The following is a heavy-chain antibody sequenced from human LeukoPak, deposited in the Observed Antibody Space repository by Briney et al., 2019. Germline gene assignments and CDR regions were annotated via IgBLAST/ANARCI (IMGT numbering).Heavy chain of an antibody. CDR1: GYTFTSYY. Sequence: ASVKVSCKASGYTFTSYYMHWVRQAPGQGLEWMGIINPSGGSTSYAQKFQGRVTMTRDTSTSTVYMELSSLRSEDTAVYYCARDRILAYCGGDCLYYFDYWGQGTLVTVSS. J-gene: IGHJ4*02. V-gene: IGHV1-46*01. D-gene: IGHD2-21*02. CDR2: INPSGGST. CDR3: ARDRILAYCGGDCLYYFDY.